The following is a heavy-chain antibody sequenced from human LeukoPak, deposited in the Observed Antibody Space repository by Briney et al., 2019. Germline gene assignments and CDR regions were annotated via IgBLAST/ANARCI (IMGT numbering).Heavy chain of an antibody. V-gene: IGHV1-3*01. J-gene: IGHJ6*03. D-gene: IGHD6-19*01. CDR2: ITAGNGDT. Sequence: ASVKVSCKASGYTFTNYVIHWVRQAPGQRPEWMGWITAGNGDTRYSQEFQGRVSITTDTPASTAYMELTSLRSDDTAVYYCARDIDVAWQWLDYYYYMDVWGKGTTVTVSS. CDR3: ARDIDVAWQWLDYYYYMDV. CDR1: GYTFTNYV.